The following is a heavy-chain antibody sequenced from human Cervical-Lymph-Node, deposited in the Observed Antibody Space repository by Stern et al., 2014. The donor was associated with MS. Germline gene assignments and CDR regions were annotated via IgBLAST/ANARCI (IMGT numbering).Heavy chain of an antibody. CDR1: GYTFTSYY. CDR2: INPCGGST. D-gene: IGHD5-18*01. V-gene: IGHV1-46*01. Sequence: QVQLVQSGAEVKKPGASVKVSCKASGYTFTSYYMHWVRQAPGQGLEWMGIINPCGGSTSYAQKFQGRVTMTRDTSTSTVYMELSSLRSEDTAVYYCARSDTAMVYFDYWGQGTLVTVSS. J-gene: IGHJ4*02. CDR3: ARSDTAMVYFDY.